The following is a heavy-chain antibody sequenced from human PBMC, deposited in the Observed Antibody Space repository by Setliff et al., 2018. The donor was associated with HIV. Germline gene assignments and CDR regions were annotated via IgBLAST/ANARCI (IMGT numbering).Heavy chain of an antibody. CDR2: IYYSGST. J-gene: IGHJ6*03. Sequence: SETLSLTCTVSGGSISSSSYYWGWIRQPPGKGLEWIGSIYYSGSTYYNPSLRSRVTISVDTSKNHFSLRLSSVTAADTAVYYCARGRNYDSSGYGDYYYYMGVWGKGTTVTVSS. D-gene: IGHD3-22*01. CDR3: ARGRNYDSSGYGDYYYYMGV. CDR1: GGSISSSSYY. V-gene: IGHV4-39*07.